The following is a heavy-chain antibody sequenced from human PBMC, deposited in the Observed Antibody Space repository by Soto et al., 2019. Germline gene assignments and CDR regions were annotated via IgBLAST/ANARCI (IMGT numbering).Heavy chain of an antibody. CDR2: IYYSGST. CDR1: GGSISSSSYY. CDR3: ARDITIFGVVIITDWFDP. J-gene: IGHJ5*02. Sequence: QLQLQESGPGLVKPSETLSLTCTVSGGSISSSSYYWGWIRQPPGKGLEWIGSIYYSGSTYYYPSLKSRVTISVDTSKNQFSLKLSSVTAADTAVYYCARDITIFGVVIITDWFDPWGQGTLVTVSS. D-gene: IGHD3-3*01. V-gene: IGHV4-39*01.